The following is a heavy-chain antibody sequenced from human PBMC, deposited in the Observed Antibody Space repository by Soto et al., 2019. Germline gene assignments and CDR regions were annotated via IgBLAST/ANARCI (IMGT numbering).Heavy chain of an antibody. J-gene: IGHJ5*02. V-gene: IGHV3-23*01. CDR2: LSGRGEDT. D-gene: IGHD1-26*01. CDR1: GFTFVNYA. Sequence: EVQLLESGGGLVQPGGSLRLSCAASGFTFVNYAMHWLRQAPGKGLEWVSSLSGRGEDTYYADTVKGRFTISRDNLKNILFLQMNSLRVEDTAIYFCAKDPRNLGGFDPWGQGTLVTVSS. CDR3: AKDPRNLGGFDP.